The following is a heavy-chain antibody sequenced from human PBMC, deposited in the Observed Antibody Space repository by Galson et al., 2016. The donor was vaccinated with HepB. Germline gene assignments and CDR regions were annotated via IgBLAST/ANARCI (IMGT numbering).Heavy chain of an antibody. CDR2: ISSSSKYI. CDR3: ARDRGIAAGGWFDP. D-gene: IGHD6-13*01. J-gene: IGHJ5*02. Sequence: SLRLSCAASGLTFSSYAMHWVRQAPGRGLEWVSSISSSSKYIYYADSMKGRFTISRDNANNSLFLQMESLRADDTAVYYCARDRGIAAGGWFDPWGQGTQVTVSS. V-gene: IGHV3-21*01. CDR1: GLTFSSYA.